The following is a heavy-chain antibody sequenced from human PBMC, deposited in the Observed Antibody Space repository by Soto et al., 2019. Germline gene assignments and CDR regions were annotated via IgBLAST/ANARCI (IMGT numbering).Heavy chain of an antibody. J-gene: IGHJ3*02. CDR1: GYIFTSYG. V-gene: IGHV1-18*01. Sequence: ASVKVSCKASGYIFTSYGITWTRQAPGQGLEWMGWISAYNGNTNYAQKLQGRVTMTTDTSTSTGYMELRSLRSDDTAVYYCARDTIAVAAAFDIWGQGTMVTVSS. CDR3: ARDTIAVAAAFDI. CDR2: ISAYNGNT. D-gene: IGHD6-19*01.